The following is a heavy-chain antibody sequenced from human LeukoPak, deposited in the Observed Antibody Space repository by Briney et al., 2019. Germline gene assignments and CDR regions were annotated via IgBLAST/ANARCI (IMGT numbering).Heavy chain of an antibody. V-gene: IGHV3-74*03. CDR2: INNDGSSP. CDR1: GFTFSSYR. J-gene: IGHJ4*02. Sequence: GESLRLSCAASGFTFSSYRMHWVRQAPGKGLVWVSRINNDGSSPTYAGSVEGRFTISRDNAKNTLYLQMNSLRAEDTAVYYCARTKYYFDYWGPGTLVTVSS. D-gene: IGHD2-8*01. CDR3: ARTKYYFDY.